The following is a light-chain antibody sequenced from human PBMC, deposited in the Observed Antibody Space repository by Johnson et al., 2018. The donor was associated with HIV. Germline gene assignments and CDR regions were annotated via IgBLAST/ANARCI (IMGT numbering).Light chain of an antibody. CDR2: ENN. CDR3: GTWDTSLSSYV. CDR1: GSNIGNNY. Sequence: QSVLTQPPSVSAAPGQKVTISCSGSGSNIGNNYVSWYQQLPGTAPKLLIYENNKRPSGIPDRFSGSKSDTSATLGITGLQTGDEADYYCGTWDTSLSSYVFGTGTKVTVL. J-gene: IGLJ1*01. V-gene: IGLV1-51*02.